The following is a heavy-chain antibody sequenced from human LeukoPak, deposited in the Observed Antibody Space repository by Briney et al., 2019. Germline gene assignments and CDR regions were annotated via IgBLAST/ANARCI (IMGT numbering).Heavy chain of an antibody. CDR1: GFTLSSYW. CDR3: ARDRAANQDWVEFDP. J-gene: IGHJ5*02. CDR2: IRDSGEA. D-gene: IGHD3/OR15-3a*01. V-gene: IGHV3-66*03. Sequence: GGSLRLSCAASGFTLSSYWMSWVRQAPGKGLEWVGLIRDSGEAFYADFARGRFAISRDESENTLYLQMNSLRVEDTAVYFCARDRAANQDWVEFDPWGQGTPVIVSS.